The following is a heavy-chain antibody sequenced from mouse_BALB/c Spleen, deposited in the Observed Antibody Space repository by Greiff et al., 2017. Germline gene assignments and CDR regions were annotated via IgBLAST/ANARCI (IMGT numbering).Heavy chain of an antibody. J-gene: IGHJ3*01. CDR3: ARVAWFAY. CDR2: INPSTGYT. Sequence: VQLQQSGADLAKPGASVKMSCKASGYTFTSYWMHWVKQRPGQGLDWIGYINPSTGYTEYNQKFKDKATLTADKSSSTAYMQLSSLTSEDSAVYYCARVAWFAYWGQGTLVTVSA. CDR1: GYTFTSYW. V-gene: IGHV1-7*01.